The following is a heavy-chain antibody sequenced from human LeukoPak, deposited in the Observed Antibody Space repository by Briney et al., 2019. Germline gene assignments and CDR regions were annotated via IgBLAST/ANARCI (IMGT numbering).Heavy chain of an antibody. CDR3: ARVTMIVVVNWFDP. V-gene: IGHV4-34*01. J-gene: IGHJ5*02. D-gene: IGHD3-22*01. CDR2: INHSGST. CDR1: GFTFNNYW. Sequence: PGGSLRLSCAVSGFTFNNYWMSWVRQPPGKGLEWIGEINHSGSTNYNPSLKSRVTISVDTSKNQFSLKLGSVTAADTAVYYCARVTMIVVVNWFDPWGQGTLVTVSS.